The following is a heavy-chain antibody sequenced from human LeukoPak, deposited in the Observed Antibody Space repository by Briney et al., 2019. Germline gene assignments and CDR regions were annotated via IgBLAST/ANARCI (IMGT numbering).Heavy chain of an antibody. CDR3: TRDTFIYSSGWSYHYYYMDV. J-gene: IGHJ6*03. CDR1: GFTFGDYA. V-gene: IGHV3-49*04. D-gene: IGHD6-19*01. CDR2: IRSKAYGGTT. Sequence: PGGSLRLSCTASGFTFGDYAMSWVRQAPGKGLEWVGFIRSKAYGGTTEYAASVKGRFTISRDDSKSIAYLQMNSLKTEDTAVYYCTRDTFIYSSGWSYHYYYMDVWGKGTTVTISS.